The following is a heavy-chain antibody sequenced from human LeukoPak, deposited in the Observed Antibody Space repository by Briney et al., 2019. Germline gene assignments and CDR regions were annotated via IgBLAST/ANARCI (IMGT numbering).Heavy chain of an antibody. Sequence: GGSLRLSCAASGFTFSNYAMRWVRQAPGKGLEWVSYISGSGDAIFYADSMRGRFTISRDNAKNSVYLQMNSLRAEDTAVYYCARTYGSGSLDYGGQGTLVTVSS. CDR2: ISGSGDAI. V-gene: IGHV3-48*01. D-gene: IGHD2-15*01. CDR3: ARTYGSGSLDY. CDR1: GFTFSNYA. J-gene: IGHJ4*02.